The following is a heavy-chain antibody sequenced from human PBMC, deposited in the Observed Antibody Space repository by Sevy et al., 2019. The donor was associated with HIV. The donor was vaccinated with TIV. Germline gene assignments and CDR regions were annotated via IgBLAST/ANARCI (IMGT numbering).Heavy chain of an antibody. D-gene: IGHD3-22*01. CDR1: GYTFTGYY. CDR3: ASDCYDSSGYYYFDY. Sequence: ASVKVSCKASGYTFTGYYMHLVRQAPGQGLEWMGRINPNSGGTNYAQKFQGRVTMTRDTSISTAYMELSRLRSDDTAVYYCASDCYDSSGYYYFDYWGQRTLVTVSS. J-gene: IGHJ4*02. CDR2: INPNSGGT. V-gene: IGHV1-2*06.